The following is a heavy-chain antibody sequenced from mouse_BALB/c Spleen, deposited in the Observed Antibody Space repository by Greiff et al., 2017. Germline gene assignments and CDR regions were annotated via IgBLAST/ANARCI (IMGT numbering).Heavy chain of an antibody. D-gene: IGHD2-1*01. CDR2: ISCYNGAT. V-gene: IGHV1S34*01. J-gene: IGHJ2*01. CDR1: GYSFTGYY. Sequence: LVKTGASVKISCKASGYSFTGYYMHWVKQSPGKSLEWIGYISCYNGATSYNQKFKGKATFTVDTSSSTAYMQFNSLTSEDSAVYYCATEDYYGLDYWGQGTTLTVSA. CDR3: ATEDYYGLDY.